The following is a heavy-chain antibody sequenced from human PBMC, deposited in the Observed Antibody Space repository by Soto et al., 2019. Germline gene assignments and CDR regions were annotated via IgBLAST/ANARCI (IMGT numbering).Heavy chain of an antibody. CDR1: GAALSSGGYF. J-gene: IGHJ5*02. CDR2: IYYSGGT. D-gene: IGHD1-7*01. CDR3: TREQSDENYFDP. V-gene: IGHV4-61*08. Sequence: PSKTLSLTWTVSGAALSSGGYFYTWVRQPPGKGLEWLGYIYYSGGTNYNPSLKSRVTISLDKSKSQFSLRLISVTAADKAVYYSTREQSDENYFDPCGQGTMVTVS.